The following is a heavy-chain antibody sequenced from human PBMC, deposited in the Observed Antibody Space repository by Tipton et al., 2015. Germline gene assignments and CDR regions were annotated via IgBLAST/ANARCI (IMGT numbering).Heavy chain of an antibody. J-gene: IGHJ1*01. CDR1: GFTVSSNY. V-gene: IGHV3-53*01. CDR3: ARLRSGSQRYFQH. D-gene: IGHD1-26*01. Sequence: SLRLSCAVSGFTVSSNYMSWVRQAPGKGLEWVSVIYSGGTTYHADSVKGRFTMSRDDSKNTLYLDMNNMRAEDTAVYYCARLRSGSQRYFQHWGQGTLVTVSS. CDR2: IYSGGTT.